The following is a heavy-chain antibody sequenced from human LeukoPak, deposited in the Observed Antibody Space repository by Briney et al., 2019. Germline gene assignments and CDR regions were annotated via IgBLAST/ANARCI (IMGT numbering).Heavy chain of an antibody. J-gene: IGHJ6*04. CDR2: ISRSGSN. Sequence: SETLSLTCAVYGGSFSGYYWSWIRPPPGKGPEGNREISRSGSNNYNPSLKSRLTISVDPSENHFSLKVSSVTATHTFVYCCGNSLISKPYIVRRPEKSYRDLWGKGTTVTVSS. CDR3: GNSLISKPYIVRRPEKSYRDL. V-gene: IGHV4-34*01. D-gene: IGHD5-12*01. CDR1: GGSFSGYY.